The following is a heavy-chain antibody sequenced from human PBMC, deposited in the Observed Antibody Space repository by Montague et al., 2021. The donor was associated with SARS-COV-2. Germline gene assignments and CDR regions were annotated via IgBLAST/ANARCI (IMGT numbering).Heavy chain of an antibody. Sequence: SETLSLTCTVSGSSISSYYWSWIRQPPGKGLEWIGYIYYRGSTNYNPSLKSRVTISVDTSKNQFSLKLSSVTAADTAVYYCARGFDYWGQGTLVTVSS. CDR2: IYYRGST. CDR1: GSSISSYY. CDR3: ARGFDY. J-gene: IGHJ4*02. V-gene: IGHV4-59*01.